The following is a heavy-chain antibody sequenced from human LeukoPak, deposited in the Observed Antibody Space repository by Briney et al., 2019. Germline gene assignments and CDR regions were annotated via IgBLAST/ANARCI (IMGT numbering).Heavy chain of an antibody. D-gene: IGHD3-22*01. CDR1: GFTFRHYA. V-gene: IGHV3-48*03. CDR3: ARGDSSGYYPLDY. J-gene: IGHJ4*02. CDR2: ISSSGSTI. Sequence: PGGSLRLSCVASGFTFRHYAMSWVRQAPGKGLEWVSYISSSGSTIYYADSVKGRFTISRDNAKNSLYLQMNSLRAEDTAVYYCARGDSSGYYPLDYWGQGTLVTVSS.